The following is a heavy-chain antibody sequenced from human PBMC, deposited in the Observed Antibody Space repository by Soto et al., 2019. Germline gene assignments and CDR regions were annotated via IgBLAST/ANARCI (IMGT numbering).Heavy chain of an antibody. J-gene: IGHJ6*02. CDR3: ARTHNYISSWYWYYYYGMDV. CDR1: GGSISSYY. V-gene: IGHV4-59*01. D-gene: IGHD6-13*01. CDR2: IYYSGST. Sequence: SETLSLTCTVSGGSISSYYWSWIRQPPGKGLEWIGYIYYSGSTNYNPSLKSRVTISVDTSKNQFSLKLSSVTAADTAVYYCARTHNYISSWYWYYYYGMDVWCQGTTVTVSS.